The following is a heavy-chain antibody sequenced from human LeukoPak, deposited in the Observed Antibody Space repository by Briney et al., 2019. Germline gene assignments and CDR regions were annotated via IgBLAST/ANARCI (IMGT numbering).Heavy chain of an antibody. D-gene: IGHD2-15*01. CDR2: TYYRSKWYN. V-gene: IGHV6-1*01. CDR1: GYSVSRRSAA. Sequence: SQTLSLTCDISGYSVSRRSAAWNWIRQSPSRGLEWLGRTYYRSKWYNDYAVSVKSRITINADTSKNQFSLQLNSVTPEDTAVYYCARHCSGGSCYSAYGFDVWGQGTMVTVSS. J-gene: IGHJ3*01. CDR3: ARHCSGGSCYSAYGFDV.